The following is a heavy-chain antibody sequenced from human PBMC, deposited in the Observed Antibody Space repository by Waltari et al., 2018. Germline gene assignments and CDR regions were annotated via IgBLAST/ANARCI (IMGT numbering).Heavy chain of an antibody. CDR3: ARRKLGEAFDI. J-gene: IGHJ3*02. CDR2: TIPIFGSP. V-gene: IGHV1-69*01. Sequence: QALLAQSRSELKKPGTSVQISCKASGFSFRNHPIHWVRQAPGQGLEWMGGTIPIFGSPMYAPKFQGRVSITADELTYTVYMELNSLRSDDTAIYYCARRKLGEAFDIWGQGTMVIVSS. CDR1: GFSFRNHP. D-gene: IGHD3-16*01.